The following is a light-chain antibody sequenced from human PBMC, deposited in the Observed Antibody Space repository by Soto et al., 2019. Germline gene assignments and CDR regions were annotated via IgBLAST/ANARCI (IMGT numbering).Light chain of an antibody. CDR2: DAS. CDR3: QQRSNWPPIT. Sequence: EIVLTQAPGPLSLAPGERAPPSRRASPSVSSYLAWYQQKPGQAPRLLIYDASNRATGIPARFSGSGSGTDFTLTISSLEPEDFAVYYCQQRSNWPPITFGQGTRLEIK. CDR1: PSVSSY. V-gene: IGKV3-11*01. J-gene: IGKJ5*01.